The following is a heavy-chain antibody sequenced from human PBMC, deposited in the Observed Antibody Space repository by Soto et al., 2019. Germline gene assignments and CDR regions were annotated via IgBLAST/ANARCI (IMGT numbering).Heavy chain of an antibody. CDR3: ARKNQRVPLGPYFDS. Sequence: SETLSLTCTVSGGSITSAGYYWTWIRQHPGKGLEWIACIYYSGTTSYSPSLRSRLTISVDTSKSQFSLKLTSVTAADTAVYYCARKNQRVPLGPYFDSWGKGTLFTVSS. V-gene: IGHV4-31*03. J-gene: IGHJ4*02. CDR2: IYYSGTT. CDR1: GGSITSAGYY.